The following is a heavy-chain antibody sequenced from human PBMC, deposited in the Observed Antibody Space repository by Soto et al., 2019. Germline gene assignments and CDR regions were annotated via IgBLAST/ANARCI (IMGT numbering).Heavy chain of an antibody. J-gene: IGHJ6*02. CDR2: INHSGST. CDR1: GGSFSGYY. Sequence: QVQLQQWGAGLLKPSETLSLTCAVYGGSFSGYYWSWIRQPPGKGLEWIGEINHSGSTNYNPSLKSRVTISVDTSKNQFSLKLSSVTAADTAVYYCARFLRYYYGMDVWGQGTTVTVSS. D-gene: IGHD3-10*01. V-gene: IGHV4-34*01. CDR3: ARFLRYYYGMDV.